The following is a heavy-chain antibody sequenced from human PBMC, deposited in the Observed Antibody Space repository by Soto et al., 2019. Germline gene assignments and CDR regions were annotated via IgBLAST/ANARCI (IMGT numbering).Heavy chain of an antibody. Sequence: SETLSLTCAVYGGSFSGYYWSWIRQPPGKGLEWIGEINHSGSTNYNPSLKSRVTISVDTSKNQFSLKLSSVTAADTAVYYCARGRYEDYDFWSGLLRCSGMDVWGQGTTVTVSS. J-gene: IGHJ6*02. CDR2: INHSGST. CDR1: GGSFSGYY. CDR3: ARGRYEDYDFWSGLLRCSGMDV. V-gene: IGHV4-34*01. D-gene: IGHD3-3*01.